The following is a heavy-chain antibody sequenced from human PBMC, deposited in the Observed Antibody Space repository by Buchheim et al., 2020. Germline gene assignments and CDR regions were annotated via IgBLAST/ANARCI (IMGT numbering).Heavy chain of an antibody. CDR3: ARVSEYTTGYGGFDY. CDR2: ISYRGRT. D-gene: IGHD4-23*01. V-gene: IGHV4-31*03. CDR1: GGSINSSPYY. J-gene: IGHJ4*02. Sequence: QVQLQESGPGLVKPSQTLSLTCTVSGGSINSSPYYWSWIRQHPGKGLEWIGYISYRGRTTYNPSLKSRITISLDTSENQFSLRLSSVTAADTAVYHCARVSEYTTGYGGFDYWGQGTL.